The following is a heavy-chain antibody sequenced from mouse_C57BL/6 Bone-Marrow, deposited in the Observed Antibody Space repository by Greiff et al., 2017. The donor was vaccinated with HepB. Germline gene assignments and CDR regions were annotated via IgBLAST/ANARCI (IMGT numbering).Heavy chain of an antibody. CDR1: GYAFTNYL. D-gene: IGHD3-2*02. V-gene: IGHV1-54*01. J-gene: IGHJ3*01. CDR2: INPGSGGT. Sequence: QVQLQQSGAELVRPGTSVKVSCKASGYAFTNYLIEWVKQRPGQGLEWIGVINPGSGGTNYNEKFKGKATLTADKSSSTAYMQLSSLTSEDSAVYFCATSGDSSGSAFAYWGQGTLVTVSA. CDR3: ATSGDSSGSAFAY.